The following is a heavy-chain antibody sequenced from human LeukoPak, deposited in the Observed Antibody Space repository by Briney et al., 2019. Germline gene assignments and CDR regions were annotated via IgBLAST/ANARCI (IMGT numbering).Heavy chain of an antibody. D-gene: IGHD4-17*01. CDR1: GGSFSGYY. J-gene: IGHJ4*02. V-gene: IGHV4-34*01. Sequence: PSETLSLTCAVYGGSFSGYYWSWIRQPPGKGLEWIGEINRSGSTNYNPSPKSRVTISVDTSKNQFSLKLSSVTAADTAVYYCARLKATVSIHAYFDSWGQGTLVTVSS. CDR2: INRSGST. CDR3: ARLKATVSIHAYFDS.